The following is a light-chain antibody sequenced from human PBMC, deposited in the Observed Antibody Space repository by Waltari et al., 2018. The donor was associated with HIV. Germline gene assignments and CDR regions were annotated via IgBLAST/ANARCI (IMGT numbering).Light chain of an antibody. CDR2: RNH. CDR1: SSNIGSKY. V-gene: IGLV1-47*01. Sequence: QSVLTQPPSASGTPGQRVTISCSGSSSNIGSKYVYWYKRVPGTAPQLLMYRNHQRPSGVPDRFSGSKSGTSASLAISGLRSEDEADYYCAAWDDSLSAFYVFGTGTKVTVL. J-gene: IGLJ1*01. CDR3: AAWDDSLSAFYV.